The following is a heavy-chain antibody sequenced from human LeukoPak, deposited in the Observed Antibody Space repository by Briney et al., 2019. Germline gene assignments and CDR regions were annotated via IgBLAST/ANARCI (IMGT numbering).Heavy chain of an antibody. J-gene: IGHJ4*02. Sequence: SEPLSLTCTVSGGSISSYYWSWIRQPPGKRLEWIGHIYYSGSTNYNPSLKSRVTISVVTSKNQFSLKLSSVPAADTAVYYCASRSSIWSGYQDTLYYFDSWGQGTLVTVSS. CDR3: ASRSSIWSGYQDTLYYFDS. D-gene: IGHD3-3*01. V-gene: IGHV4-59*01. CDR2: IYYSGST. CDR1: GGSISSYY.